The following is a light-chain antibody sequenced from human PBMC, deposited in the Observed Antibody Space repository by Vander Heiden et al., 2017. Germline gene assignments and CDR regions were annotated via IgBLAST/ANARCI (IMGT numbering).Light chain of an antibody. CDR3: SSYAGSNILV. CDR2: EVS. CDR1: SSDVGGYNY. J-gene: IGLJ2*01. Sequence: QSALTQPPSASGSPGQSVTISCTGTSSDVGGYNYVSWYQQHPGKALKLMIYEVSKRPSGVPDRFSGSKSGNTASLTVSGLQAEDEADYYCSSYAGSNILVFGGGTKLTVL. V-gene: IGLV2-8*01.